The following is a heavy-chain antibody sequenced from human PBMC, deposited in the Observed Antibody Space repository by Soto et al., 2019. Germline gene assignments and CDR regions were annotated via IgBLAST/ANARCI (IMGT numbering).Heavy chain of an antibody. CDR3: SRSDIVVVVAAIGHDAFDI. CDR2: IYPGDSDT. D-gene: IGHD2-15*01. Sequence: GASLKISCKGSGYSFTSYWIGWVRQMPGKGLEWMGIIYPGDSDTRYSPSFQGQVTISADKSISTAYLQRSSLKASDTAMYYCSRSDIVVVVAAIGHDAFDIWGQGTMVTVSS. J-gene: IGHJ3*02. CDR1: GYSFTSYW. V-gene: IGHV5-51*01.